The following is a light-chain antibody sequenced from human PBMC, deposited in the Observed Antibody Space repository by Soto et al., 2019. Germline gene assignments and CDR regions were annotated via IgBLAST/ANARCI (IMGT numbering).Light chain of an antibody. CDR1: SSDVDGYNY. J-gene: IGLJ1*01. CDR3: SSYTTSNTRQIV. CDR2: DVS. Sequence: QSVLTQPASVSGSPGQSITISCTGTSSDVDGYNYVSWYQQHPDKAPKFMIYDVSNRPSGVSNSFSGSKSGNTASLTISGLQAEDEADYYCSSYTTSNTRQIVFGTGTKVTVL. V-gene: IGLV2-14*01.